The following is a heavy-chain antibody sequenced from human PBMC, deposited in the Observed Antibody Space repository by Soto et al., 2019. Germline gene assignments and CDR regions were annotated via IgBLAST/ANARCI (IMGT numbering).Heavy chain of an antibody. V-gene: IGHV3-64D*06. CDR1: GFTFSIYA. J-gene: IGHJ4*02. D-gene: IGHD3-22*01. Sequence: EVQLVESGGDLVQPGGSLRLSCSASGFTFSIYAMHWVRQAPGKGLECVSSISTDGGNTHYADSVKGRFTISRDNSKNTVYLQMSSLRAEDTAVYYCVKGEYYYDSSGYYPFDYWGQGTLVTVSS. CDR3: VKGEYYYDSSGYYPFDY. CDR2: ISTDGGNT.